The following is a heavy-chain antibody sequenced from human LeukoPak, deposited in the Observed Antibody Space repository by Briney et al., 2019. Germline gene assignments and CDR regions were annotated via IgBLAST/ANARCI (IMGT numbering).Heavy chain of an antibody. CDR3: ARDRDGPNYYMDV. Sequence: GGSLRLSCAASGFSFSNYWMHWVREVPEKRLEWVSRIKSDGTGATYAGSVNGRFTISRDNAENTLYLQMNSLRAEDTAIYYCARDRDGPNYYMDVWGKGTAVTVSS. CDR2: IKSDGTGA. D-gene: IGHD5-24*01. V-gene: IGHV3-74*01. CDR1: GFSFSNYW. J-gene: IGHJ6*03.